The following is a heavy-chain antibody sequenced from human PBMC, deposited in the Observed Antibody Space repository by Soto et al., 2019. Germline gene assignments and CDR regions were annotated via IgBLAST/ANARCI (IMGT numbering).Heavy chain of an antibody. CDR3: ARVPSRIAIFGVAPYFDY. D-gene: IGHD3-3*01. CDR1: GYIFTSYY. CDR2: INPSGGST. V-gene: IGHV1-46*01. Sequence: ASVKVFCKASGYIFTSYYMHWVRQAPGQGLEWMGIINPSGGSTSYAQKFQGRVTMTRDTSTSTVYMELSSLRSEDTAVYYCARVPSRIAIFGVAPYFDYWGQGTLVTVSS. J-gene: IGHJ4*02.